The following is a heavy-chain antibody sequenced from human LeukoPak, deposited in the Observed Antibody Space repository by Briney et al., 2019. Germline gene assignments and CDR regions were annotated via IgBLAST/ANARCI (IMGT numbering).Heavy chain of an antibody. CDR1: GFTFSNYW. CDR2: INQDGSEK. D-gene: IGHD3-10*01. Sequence: GGSLRLSCAASGFTFSNYWMSWVRQAPGKGLEWVGNINQDGSEKYYVGSMKGRFTISRDNAKNSMYLQMNSLRAEDTAVYYCARERASESYYKAPPFDYCGQGTLVTVSS. J-gene: IGHJ4*02. V-gene: IGHV3-7*01. CDR3: ARERASESYYKAPPFDY.